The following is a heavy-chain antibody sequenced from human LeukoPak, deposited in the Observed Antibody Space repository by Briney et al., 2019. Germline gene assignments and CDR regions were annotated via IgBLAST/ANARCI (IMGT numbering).Heavy chain of an antibody. CDR3: ARGELLWFGELCPWFDP. CDR2: IIPIFGTA. V-gene: IGHV1-69*13. Sequence: SVKVSCKASAGTFITYAISWVRQAPGQGREWMGGIIPIFGTANYSQKFQGRVTITADESTSTAYMELRSLRSEDTAVYYCARGELLWFGELCPWFDPWGQGTLVTASS. J-gene: IGHJ5*02. D-gene: IGHD3-10*01. CDR1: AGTFITYA.